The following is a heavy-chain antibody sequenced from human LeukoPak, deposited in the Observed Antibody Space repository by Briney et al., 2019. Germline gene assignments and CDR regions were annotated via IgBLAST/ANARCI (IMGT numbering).Heavy chain of an antibody. V-gene: IGHV3-33*01. D-gene: IGHD3-10*01. CDR3: ARASGPFDY. J-gene: IGHJ4*02. CDR1: GFTFSIYG. CDR2: IWNDGSNK. Sequence: PGRSLRLSCAASGFTFSIYGMHWVRQAPDKGLEWVAVIWNDGSNKYYADSVKGRFTISRDNSKNTLYLQMNSLRAEDTAVYSCARASGPFDYWGQGTLVTVSS.